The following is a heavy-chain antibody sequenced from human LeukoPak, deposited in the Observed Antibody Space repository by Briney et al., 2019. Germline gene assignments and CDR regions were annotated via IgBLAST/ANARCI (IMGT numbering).Heavy chain of an antibody. CDR3: ARTGYSSGWYGGFDI. V-gene: IGHV5-51*01. Sequence: PGESLKISCKGSGYSFTNYWIGWVRQMPGKGLEWMGIIYPGDSDTRYSPSFQGQVTSSADKSISTAYLQWSTLKASDTAMYYCARTGYSSGWYGGFDIWGQGTLVTVSS. CDR1: GYSFTNYW. D-gene: IGHD6-19*01. CDR2: IYPGDSDT. J-gene: IGHJ3*02.